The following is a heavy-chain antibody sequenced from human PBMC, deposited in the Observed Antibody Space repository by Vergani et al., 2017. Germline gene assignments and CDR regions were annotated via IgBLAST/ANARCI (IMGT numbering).Heavy chain of an antibody. J-gene: IGHJ4*02. Sequence: QVQLQESGPGLVKPSETLSLTCTVSGGSISSYYWSWIRQPPGKGLEWIGYIYYSGSTNYNPSLKSRVTISVDTSKNQFSLKLSSVTAADTAVYYCARAPEGYYDSSGYYFDYWGQGTLVTVSS. D-gene: IGHD3-22*01. CDR1: GGSISSYY. CDR3: ARAPEGYYDSSGYYFDY. CDR2: IYYSGST. V-gene: IGHV4-59*01.